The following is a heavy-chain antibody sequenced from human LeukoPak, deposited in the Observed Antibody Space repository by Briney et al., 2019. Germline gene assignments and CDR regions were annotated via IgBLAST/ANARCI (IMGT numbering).Heavy chain of an antibody. J-gene: IGHJ4*02. V-gene: IGHV3-74*01. CDR2: IDTDGSST. Sequence: PGRSLRLSCAASGFTFSSYWMHWVRQTPEKGLVWVSRIDTDGSSTIYADSVKGRFTISRDNAKNTLFLQMNSLRAEDTAVYYCTRGYVGIDYWGQGTLVTVSS. CDR3: TRGYVGIDY. CDR1: GFTFSSYW. D-gene: IGHD5-12*01.